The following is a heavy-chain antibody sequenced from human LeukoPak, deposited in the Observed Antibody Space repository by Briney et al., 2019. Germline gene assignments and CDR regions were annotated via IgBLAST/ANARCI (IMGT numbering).Heavy chain of an antibody. CDR2: ISYDGSNK. V-gene: IGHV3-30-3*01. J-gene: IGHJ4*02. Sequence: GGSLRLSCAASGFPFSSYAMHWVRQAPGKGLEWVAVISYDGSNKYYADSVKGRFTISRDNSKNTLYLQVNSLRAEDTAVYYCARDGDTTVSKERYFAYWGQETLVTVSS. D-gene: IGHD4-17*01. CDR1: GFPFSSYA. CDR3: ARDGDTTVSKERYFAY.